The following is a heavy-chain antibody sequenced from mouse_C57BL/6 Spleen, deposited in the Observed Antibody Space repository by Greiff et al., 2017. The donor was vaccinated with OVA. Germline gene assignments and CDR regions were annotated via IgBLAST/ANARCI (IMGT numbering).Heavy chain of an antibody. V-gene: IGHV5-9*01. CDR1: GFTFSSYT. CDR2: ISGGGGNT. D-gene: IGHD4-1*01. CDR3: ARRPLTGTYAMDY. J-gene: IGHJ4*01. Sequence: EVKLEESGGGLVKPGGSLKLSCAASGFTFSSYTMSWVRQTPEKRLEWVATISGGGGNTYYPDSVQGRFTISRDNAKNTLYLQMSSLRSEDTALYYCARRPLTGTYAMDYWGQGTSVTVSS.